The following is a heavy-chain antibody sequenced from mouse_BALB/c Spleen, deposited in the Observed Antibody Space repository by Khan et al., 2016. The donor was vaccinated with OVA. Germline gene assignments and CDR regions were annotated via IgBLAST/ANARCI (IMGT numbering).Heavy chain of an antibody. CDR2: INTYTGEP. CDR3: AGISSSCYSVF. D-gene: IGHD6-2*01. J-gene: IGHJ1*01. V-gene: IGHV9-1*02. Sequence: QIQLVQSGPELKKPGETVKISCKASGYTFTNYGMNWVKQAPGKGLKWMGWINTYTGEPTYADDFKGRFVFSLETSASTAYLQISNLKNEDMTTXFWAGISSSCYSVFWGAGTTVTFSS. CDR1: GYTFTNYG.